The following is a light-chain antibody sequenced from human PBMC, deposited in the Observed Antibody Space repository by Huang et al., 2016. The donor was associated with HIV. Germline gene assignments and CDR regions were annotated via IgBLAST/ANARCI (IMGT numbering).Light chain of an antibody. CDR2: KAS. CDR3: QQYSRSAT. V-gene: IGKV1-5*03. J-gene: IGKJ2*01. Sequence: DIQMTQSPSTLSAAVGDRVTITCRASQSVTIWLVWFQQKPGKAPKLLIYKASTLESGVPSRFSGSGSGTEFTLTIDSLQPDDVATYYCQQYSRSATFGQGTKLEIK. CDR1: QSVTIW.